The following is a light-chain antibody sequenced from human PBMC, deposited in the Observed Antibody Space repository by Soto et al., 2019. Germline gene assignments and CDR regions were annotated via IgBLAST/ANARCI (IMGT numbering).Light chain of an antibody. CDR3: QQRSNWPVT. CDR1: QRVSSY. Sequence: EIVLTQSPATLSLSPGERATLSCRASQRVSSYLAWYQQKPGQAPRLLIYDASNRATGIPARFSGSGSGTDFSLTISSLEPEDFAVYYCQQRSNWPVTFGQGTRLDI. V-gene: IGKV3-11*01. J-gene: IGKJ5*01. CDR2: DAS.